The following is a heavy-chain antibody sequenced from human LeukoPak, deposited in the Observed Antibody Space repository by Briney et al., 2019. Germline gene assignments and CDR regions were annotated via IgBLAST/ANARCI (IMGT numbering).Heavy chain of an antibody. V-gene: IGHV3-53*01. CDR1: GLTVSSNC. CDR2: IYSGGTT. D-gene: IGHD3-16*01. J-gene: IGHJ6*02. CDR3: AKASYHTSGGVYYYYGMDV. Sequence: PGGSLRLSCAASGLTVSSNCISWVRQTPGKGLEWVSVIYSGGTTYYADSVKGRFTISRDNSKNTLYLQMNSLRAEDMAVYYCAKASYHTSGGVYYYYGMDVWGQGTTVTVSS.